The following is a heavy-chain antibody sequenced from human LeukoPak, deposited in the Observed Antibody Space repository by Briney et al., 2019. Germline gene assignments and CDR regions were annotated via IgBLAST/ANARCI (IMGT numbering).Heavy chain of an antibody. J-gene: IGHJ4*02. CDR2: ISSNGGST. CDR3: ARGLGPLITGTTHDY. CDR1: GFTFSSYA. D-gene: IGHD1-7*01. V-gene: IGHV3-64*01. Sequence: GGSLRLSRAASGFTFSSYAMHWVRQAPGKGLEYVSAISSNGGSTYYANSVKGRFTISRDNSKNTLYPQMGSLRAEDMAVYYCARGLGPLITGTTHDYWGQGTLVTVSS.